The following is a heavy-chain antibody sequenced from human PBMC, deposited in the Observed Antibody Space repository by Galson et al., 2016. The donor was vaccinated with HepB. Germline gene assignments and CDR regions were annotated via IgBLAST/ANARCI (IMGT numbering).Heavy chain of an antibody. Sequence: SLRLSCAASGFTFSTYWMTWVRQAPGKGLEWVANIHQGGSEENYVDSMKGRFTISRDNAKNSLFLQINSLRAEDAAVYYCARDLSFGGGSTWYDVMDVWGQGTTVTVSS. CDR3: ARDLSFGGGSTWYDVMDV. D-gene: IGHD3-10*01. CDR1: GFTFSTYW. V-gene: IGHV3-7*05. CDR2: IHQGGSEE. J-gene: IGHJ6*02.